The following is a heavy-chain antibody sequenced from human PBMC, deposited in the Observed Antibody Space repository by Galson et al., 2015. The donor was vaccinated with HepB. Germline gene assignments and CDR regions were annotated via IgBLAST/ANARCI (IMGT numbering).Heavy chain of an antibody. D-gene: IGHD6-13*01. CDR1: GFTFSSYG. Sequence: PLRLSCAASGFTFSSYGMHWVRQAPGKGLEWVAVIWYDGSNKYYADSVKGRFTISRDNSKNTLYLQMNSLRAEDTAVYYCARTYSSSWTLGAFDIWGQGTMVTVSS. CDR3: ARTYSSSWTLGAFDI. V-gene: IGHV3-33*01. CDR2: IWYDGSNK. J-gene: IGHJ3*02.